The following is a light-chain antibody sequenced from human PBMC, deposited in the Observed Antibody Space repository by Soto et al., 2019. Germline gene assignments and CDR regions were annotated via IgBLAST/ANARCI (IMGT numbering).Light chain of an antibody. CDR2: DVS. J-gene: IGLJ3*02. Sequence: QSALTQPASVSGSPGQSITISCTGTSSDVGGYNYVSWYQQHPGKAPKLMIYDVSNRPSGVPDRFSDSKSGTSASLAISGLRSEDEADYYCAAWDNSLSGRVFGGGTKLTVL. V-gene: IGLV2-14*01. CDR1: SSDVGGYNY. CDR3: AAWDNSLSGRV.